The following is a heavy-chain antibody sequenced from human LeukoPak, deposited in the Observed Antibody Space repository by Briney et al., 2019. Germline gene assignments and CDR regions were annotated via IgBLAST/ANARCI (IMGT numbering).Heavy chain of an antibody. CDR3: ARGHDYYGSGRQSWFDP. CDR2: IYDSGIT. V-gene: IGHV4-61*08. J-gene: IGHJ5*02. CDR1: GDSISSGDYY. D-gene: IGHD3-10*01. Sequence: SETLSLTCTVSGDSISSGDYYWTWIRQPPGKGLEWIGYIYDSGITNYNPPLKSRVTISVDTSKNQFSLKLSSVTAADTGVYYCARGHDYYGSGRQSWFDPWGQGTLVTVSS.